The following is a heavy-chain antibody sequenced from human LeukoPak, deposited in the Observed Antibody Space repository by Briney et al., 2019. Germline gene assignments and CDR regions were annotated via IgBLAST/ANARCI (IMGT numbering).Heavy chain of an antibody. Sequence: GGSLSLSCAASGFTVSSIYMSWVRQAPGKGVEWVSGIYSCGSTYYADSVKGRFTISRDNSKNTLYLQMNSLRAEDTAVYYCARDWGVSGSLDYWGQGTLVTVSS. CDR1: GFTVSSIY. CDR2: IYSCGST. J-gene: IGHJ4*02. V-gene: IGHV3-66*03. D-gene: IGHD3-10*01. CDR3: ARDWGVSGSLDY.